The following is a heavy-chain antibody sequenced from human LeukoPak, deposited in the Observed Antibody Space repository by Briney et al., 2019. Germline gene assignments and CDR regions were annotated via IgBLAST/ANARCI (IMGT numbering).Heavy chain of an antibody. D-gene: IGHD3-22*01. CDR3: ARVSYYDSSGYYFLSYVDC. CDR2: IYSGGST. V-gene: IGHV3-53*01. Sequence: GGSLRLSCAASGFTVSSNYMSWVRQAPGKGLEWVSVIYSGGSTYYADSVRGRFTISRDNSKNTLYLQMNSLGAEDTAVYYCARVSYYDSSGYYFLSYVDCWGQGTLVTVSS. J-gene: IGHJ4*02. CDR1: GFTVSSNY.